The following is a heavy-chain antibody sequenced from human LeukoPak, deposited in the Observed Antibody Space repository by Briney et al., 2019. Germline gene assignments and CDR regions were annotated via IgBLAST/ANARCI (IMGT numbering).Heavy chain of an antibody. CDR2: ISTSSSYI. CDR1: GGSISSGGYY. V-gene: IGHV3-11*06. J-gene: IGHJ4*02. CDR3: AREYGGFDY. Sequence: LSLTCTVSGGSISSGGYYWSWIRQHPGKGLEWVSSISTSSSYIDYADSVKGRFTISRDNAKNSLYLQMNSLRAEDTAVYYCAREYGGFDYWGQGTLVTVSS. D-gene: IGHD4-23*01.